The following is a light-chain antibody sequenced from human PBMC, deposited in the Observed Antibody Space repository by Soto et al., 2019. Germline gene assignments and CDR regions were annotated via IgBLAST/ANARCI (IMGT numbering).Light chain of an antibody. CDR1: SRDVGSYDL. CDR2: EGT. Sequence: QSVLTQPASVSGSPEQSITISCTGTSRDVGSYDLVSWYQHHPGKAPKLMIYEGTKRPSGVSNRFSGSKSGNTASLAISGLQAEDEADYYCCSYAGSTTYVFGTGTKLTVL. V-gene: IGLV2-23*01. CDR3: CSYAGSTTYV. J-gene: IGLJ1*01.